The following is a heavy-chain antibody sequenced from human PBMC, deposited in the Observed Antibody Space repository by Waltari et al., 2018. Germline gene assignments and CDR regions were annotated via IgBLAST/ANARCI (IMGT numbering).Heavy chain of an antibody. J-gene: IGHJ4*02. CDR2: IKEEGSAQ. CDR1: GFMFSRYW. V-gene: IGHV3-7*01. CDR3: ARDGGASGSYDY. Sequence: EVQLVESGGVLVQPGGSLRLACEASGFMFSRYWMPWVRQAPGKGLEWVANIKEEGSAQTYGDSVRGRFIISRDNAQNSLYLQMNYLRAEDTAVYYCARDGGASGSYDYWGQGTLVTVSS. D-gene: IGHD3-10*01.